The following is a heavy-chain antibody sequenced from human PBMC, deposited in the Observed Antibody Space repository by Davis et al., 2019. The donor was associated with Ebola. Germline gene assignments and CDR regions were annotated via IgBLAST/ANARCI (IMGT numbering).Heavy chain of an antibody. CDR1: GFTFTNYA. J-gene: IGHJ4*02. D-gene: IGHD3-10*01. CDR3: ATDPRWGVYVERHDY. CDR2: ISGTGGAT. V-gene: IGHV3-23*01. Sequence: PGGSLRLSCAVSGFTFTNYAMSWVRQAPGKGLEWVSTISGTGGATYYADSVKGRFTISRDISKNTLYLQMNSLRAADTAVYYCATDPRWGVYVERHDYWGQGTLVTVSS.